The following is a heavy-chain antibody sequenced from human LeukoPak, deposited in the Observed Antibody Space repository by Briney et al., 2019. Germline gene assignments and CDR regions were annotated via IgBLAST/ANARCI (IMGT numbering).Heavy chain of an antibody. CDR3: ARDRTVAVDTGFYYYGMDA. CDR2: IYHSGST. D-gene: IGHD1-1*01. CDR1: GGSIRSYH. Sequence: SETLSLTCTVSGGSIRSYHWSWIRQPPGKGLEWIGYIYHSGSTNYNPSLKSRVTISVDTSKNQFSLKLLSVTAADTAVYYCARDRTVAVDTGFYYYGMDAWGKGTTVTVSS. J-gene: IGHJ6*04. V-gene: IGHV4-59*01.